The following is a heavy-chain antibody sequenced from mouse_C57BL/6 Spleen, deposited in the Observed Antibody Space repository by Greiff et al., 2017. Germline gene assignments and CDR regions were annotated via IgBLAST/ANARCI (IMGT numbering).Heavy chain of an antibody. CDR1: GFTFSDYY. J-gene: IGHJ4*01. Sequence: EVKLVESEGGLVQPGSSMKLSCTASGFTFSDYYMAWVRQVPEKGLEWVANINYDGSSTYYLDSLKSRFIISRDNAKNILYLQMSSLKSEDTATYYCARDRRDYYGSSYDYYAMDYWGQGTSVTVSS. V-gene: IGHV5-16*01. D-gene: IGHD1-1*01. CDR2: INYDGSST. CDR3: ARDRRDYYGSSYDYYAMDY.